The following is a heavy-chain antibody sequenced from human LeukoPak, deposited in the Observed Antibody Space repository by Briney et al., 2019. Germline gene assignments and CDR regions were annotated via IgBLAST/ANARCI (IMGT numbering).Heavy chain of an antibody. CDR3: ARETSTYYYDSRGFDP. CDR1: GGSISSYY. Sequence: PSETLSLTCTVSGGSISSYYWSWIRQPAGKGLEWIGRIYTSGSTNYNPSLKSRVTMSVDTSKNQFSLKLSSVTAADTAVYYCARETSTYYYDSRGFDPWGQGTWSPSPQ. V-gene: IGHV4-4*07. J-gene: IGHJ5*02. CDR2: IYTSGST. D-gene: IGHD3-22*01.